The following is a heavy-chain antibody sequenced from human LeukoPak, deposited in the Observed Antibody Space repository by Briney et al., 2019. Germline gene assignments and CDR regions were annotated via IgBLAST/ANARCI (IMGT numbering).Heavy chain of an antibody. V-gene: IGHV4-59*01. J-gene: IGHJ4*02. CDR1: GGSISSYY. D-gene: IGHD5-24*01. CDR3: ARARSDFNYPLYFDY. Sequence: KASETLSLTCTVSGGSISSYYGSWIRQPPGKGLEWIGYIYYTGSTNYNPSLRSRVTISLEASKNHFSLKLSSLTAADTAVYYCARARSDFNYPLYFDYWGQGALVTVSS. CDR2: IYYTGST.